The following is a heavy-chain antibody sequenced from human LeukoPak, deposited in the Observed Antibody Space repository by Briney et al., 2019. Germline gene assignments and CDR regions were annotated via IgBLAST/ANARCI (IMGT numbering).Heavy chain of an antibody. D-gene: IGHD3-16*01. Sequence: RGSLRLSCAASGFTFSSYGMHWVRQAPGKGLEWVAVISYDGSNKYYADSVKGRFTISRDNSKNTLYLQMNSLRAEDTAVYYCAKGAYDYVWGSLIDYWGQGTLVTVSS. CDR1: GFTFSSYG. CDR2: ISYDGSNK. V-gene: IGHV3-30*18. J-gene: IGHJ4*02. CDR3: AKGAYDYVWGSLIDY.